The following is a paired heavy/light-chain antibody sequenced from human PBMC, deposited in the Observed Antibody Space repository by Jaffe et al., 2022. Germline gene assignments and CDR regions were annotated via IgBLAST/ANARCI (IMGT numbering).Heavy chain of an antibody. Sequence: QVQLQESGPGLVKPSETLSLTCAVSGYSISSGYYWGWIRQPPGKGLEWIGSIYHSGSTYYNPSLKSRVTISVDTSKNQFSLKLSSVTAADTAVYYCARCGYDSSGYYYLFDYWGQGTLVTVSS. V-gene: IGHV4-38-2*01. CDR1: GYSISSGYY. D-gene: IGHD3-22*01. CDR3: ARCGYDSSGYYYLFDY. CDR2: IYHSGST. J-gene: IGHJ4*02.
Light chain of an antibody. CDR3: QQLNSYPIFT. CDR1: QGISSY. Sequence: DIQLTQSPSFLSASVGDRVTITCRASQGISSYLAWYQQKPGKAPKLLIYAASTLQSGVPSRFSGSGSGTEFTLTISSLQPEDFATYYCQQLNSYPIFTFGPGTKVDIK. CDR2: AAS. V-gene: IGKV1-9*01. J-gene: IGKJ3*01.